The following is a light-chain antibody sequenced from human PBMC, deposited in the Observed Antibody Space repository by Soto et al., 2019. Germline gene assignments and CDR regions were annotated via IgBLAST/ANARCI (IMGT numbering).Light chain of an antibody. J-gene: IGKJ2*01. CDR2: GAS. CDR1: QSVSSNH. CDR3: QQYGSSTYT. Sequence: EIVLTQSPGSLSLSPRERATLSCRASQSVSSNHLAWYQKKPGQAPRLLIYGASRRATGIPDRFSGSGSGTEFPLTISRLDPEDFAVYYCQQYGSSTYTFGQGTKVEIK. V-gene: IGKV3-20*01.